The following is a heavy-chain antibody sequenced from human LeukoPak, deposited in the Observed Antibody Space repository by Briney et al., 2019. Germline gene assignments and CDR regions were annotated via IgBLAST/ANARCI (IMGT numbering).Heavy chain of an antibody. CDR1: GFTSSSYW. J-gene: IGHJ6*03. D-gene: IGHD4-23*01. Sequence: TGGSLRLSCAASGFTSSSYWMHWVRQAPGKGLVWVSRINSDGSSTSYADSVKGRFTISRDNAKNTLYLQMNSLRAEDTAVYYCARDQLDYGGNSYYYYYYMDVWGKGTTVTVSS. CDR3: ARDQLDYGGNSYYYYYYMDV. CDR2: INSDGSST. V-gene: IGHV3-74*01.